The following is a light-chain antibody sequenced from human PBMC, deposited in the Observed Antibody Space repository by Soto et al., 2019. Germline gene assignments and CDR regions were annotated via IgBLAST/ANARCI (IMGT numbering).Light chain of an antibody. Sequence: DIQMTQSPSSVSASVGDRVTISCRASQGITSWLAWYQQKPGRAPKLLIYAASTLQSGVPSRFSGSGSGTEFTLTIGSLQPDDFATYYCQQYYSYSWTFGQGTKGGYQ. CDR3: QQYYSYSWT. CDR2: AAS. V-gene: IGKV1D-16*01. J-gene: IGKJ1*01. CDR1: QGITSW.